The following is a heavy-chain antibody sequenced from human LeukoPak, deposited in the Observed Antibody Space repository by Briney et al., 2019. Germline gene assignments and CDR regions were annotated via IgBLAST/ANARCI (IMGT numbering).Heavy chain of an antibody. CDR3: STASPTVFDH. CDR2: VYHTGST. J-gene: IGHJ4*02. D-gene: IGHD2/OR15-2a*01. Sequence: TASETLSLTCTVSGGSIRGYYWSWTRQSPEKGLEWIGYVYHTGSTKYNPSLQSRVTISIDPSKNQFSLNLTSVTAADTAVFYCSTASPTVFDHWGQGALVTVSS. CDR1: GGSIRGYY. V-gene: IGHV4-59*01.